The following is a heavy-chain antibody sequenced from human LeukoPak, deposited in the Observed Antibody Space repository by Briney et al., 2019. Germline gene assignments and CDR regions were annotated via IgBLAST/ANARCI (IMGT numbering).Heavy chain of an antibody. D-gene: IGHD4-17*01. Sequence: GGSLRLSCAASGFTFSSCSMNWVRQAPGKGLEWISYISSSGSTINYADSVKGRFTISRDSAKNSLYLQMNSLRDEDTAVYYCARDRDSGDYTAAPGDYWGQGTLVTVSS. J-gene: IGHJ4*02. CDR3: ARDRDSGDYTAAPGDY. CDR2: ISSSGSTI. V-gene: IGHV3-48*02. CDR1: GFTFSSCS.